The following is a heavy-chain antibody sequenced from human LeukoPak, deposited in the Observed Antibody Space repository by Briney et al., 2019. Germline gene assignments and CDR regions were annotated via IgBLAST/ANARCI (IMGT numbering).Heavy chain of an antibody. CDR2: ISWNSGSR. V-gene: IGHV3-9*01. D-gene: IGHD3-22*01. CDR1: GFAFDDYA. J-gene: IGHJ4*02. Sequence: GRSLRLSCVASGFAFDDYAMHWVRQAPGKGLEWVSGISWNSGSRGYADSVKGRFTISRDNAKNSLYLQMNSLRAEDTALYYCAKDLAYDSSGTFDYWGQGTLVTVSS. CDR3: AKDLAYDSSGTFDY.